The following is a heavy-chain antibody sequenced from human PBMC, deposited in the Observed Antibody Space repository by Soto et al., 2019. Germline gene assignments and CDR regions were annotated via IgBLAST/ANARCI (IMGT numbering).Heavy chain of an antibody. CDR2: IKQRGST. V-gene: IGHV4-34*01. CDR3: ASKSATDTNNWFDP. D-gene: IGHD3-3*01. J-gene: IGHJ5*02. CDR1: GGSFSGYY. Sequence: QVQLQQWGAGLLKPSETLSLTCAVYGGSFSGYYCSWIRQPPGKGLEWIGEIKQRGSTNYNPSLKSRVTRSEDTSKIQFSLKLSSVTAADTAVYYCASKSATDTNNWFDPWGQGTLVTVSS.